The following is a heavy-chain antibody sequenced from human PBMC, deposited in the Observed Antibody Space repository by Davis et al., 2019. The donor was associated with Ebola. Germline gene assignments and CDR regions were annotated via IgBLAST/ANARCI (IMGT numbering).Heavy chain of an antibody. CDR1: GFTFSNAW. CDR2: IKSKTDGGTT. Sequence: GGSLRLSCAASGFTFSNAWMNWVRQAPGKGLEWVGRIKSKTDGGTTDYAAPVKGRFTISRDDSKNTLYLQMNSLKTEDTAVYYCTTGGVYDFWSGYYEYFDYWGQGTLVTVSS. J-gene: IGHJ4*02. V-gene: IGHV3-15*07. D-gene: IGHD3-3*01. CDR3: TTGGVYDFWSGYYEYFDY.